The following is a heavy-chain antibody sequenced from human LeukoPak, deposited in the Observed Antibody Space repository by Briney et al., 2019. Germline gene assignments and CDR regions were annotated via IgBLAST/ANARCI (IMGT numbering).Heavy chain of an antibody. D-gene: IGHD3-10*01. Sequence: GGSLRLSCAPSGFSFRTFAMSWIRQAPGKGLEWVSAIRSSGDNTYYADSVRGRFTISRDTSKNTVYLQMNSLRAEDTAVYYCANSNTYYYDSGSSFDFWGQGTLVTVSS. V-gene: IGHV3-23*01. CDR2: IRSSGDNT. CDR1: GFSFRTFA. J-gene: IGHJ4*02. CDR3: ANSNTYYYDSGSSFDF.